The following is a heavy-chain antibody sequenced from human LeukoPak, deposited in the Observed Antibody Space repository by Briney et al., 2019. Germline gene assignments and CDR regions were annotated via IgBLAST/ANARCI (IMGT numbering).Heavy chain of an antibody. J-gene: IGHJ5*02. Sequence: PSETLSLTCTVSGDSISSGSYYWSWIRQPAGKGLEYIGRIYTSGSTNYNPSLKSRVTISVDTSKNQFSLKLSSVTAADTAVYYCARDRVRGVIEMGWENWFDPWGQGTLVTVSS. D-gene: IGHD3-10*01. CDR1: GDSISSGSYY. CDR3: ARDRVRGVIEMGWENWFDP. V-gene: IGHV4-61*02. CDR2: IYTSGST.